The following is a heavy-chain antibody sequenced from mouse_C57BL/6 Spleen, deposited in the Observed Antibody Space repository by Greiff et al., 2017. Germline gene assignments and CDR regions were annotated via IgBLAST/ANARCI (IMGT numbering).Heavy chain of an antibody. CDR2: ISYDGSN. Sequence: EVKLMESGPGLVKPSQSLSLTCSVTGYSFTSGYYWNWIRQFPGNKLEWMGYISYDGSNNYNPSLKNRITITRDTSKNQFFLKLNSVTTEDTATYYCARGAYDYGTGLFDYWGQGTTLTVSS. D-gene: IGHD2-4*01. CDR3: ARGAYDYGTGLFDY. J-gene: IGHJ2*01. V-gene: IGHV3-6*01. CDR1: GYSFTSGYY.